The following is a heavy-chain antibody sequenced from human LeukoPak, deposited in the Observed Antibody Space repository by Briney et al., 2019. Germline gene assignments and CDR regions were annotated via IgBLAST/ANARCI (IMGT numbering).Heavy chain of an antibody. D-gene: IGHD2-15*01. CDR1: GFTFSSYS. V-gene: IGHV3-53*01. J-gene: IGHJ4*02. CDR2: IYNDGRT. CDR3: ARGGGLLVAATFDY. Sequence: GGSLRLSCAASGFTFSSYSMNWVRQAPGKGLEWVSVIYNDGRTYYADSVKGRFTISRDKSKNTLFLQMNSLRAEDTAVYYCARGGGLLVAATFDYWGQGTLVTVSS.